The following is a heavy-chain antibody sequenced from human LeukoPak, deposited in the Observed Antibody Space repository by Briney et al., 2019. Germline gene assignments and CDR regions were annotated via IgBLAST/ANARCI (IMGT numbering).Heavy chain of an antibody. CDR3: ARGYYYYYMDV. V-gene: IGHV4-59*01. Sequence: SETLSLTCTVSGGSISSYYWSWIRQPPGKGLEWMGYIYYSGSTNYNPSLKSRVTISVDTSKNQFSLKLSSVTAADTAVYYCARGYYYYYMDVWGKGTTVSVSS. CDR2: IYYSGST. J-gene: IGHJ6*03. CDR1: GGSISSYY.